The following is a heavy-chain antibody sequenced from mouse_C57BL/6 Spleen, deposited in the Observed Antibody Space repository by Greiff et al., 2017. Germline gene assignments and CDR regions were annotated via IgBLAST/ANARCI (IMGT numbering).Heavy chain of an antibody. J-gene: IGHJ3*01. V-gene: IGHV1-50*01. CDR1: GYTFTSYW. D-gene: IGHD2-5*01. CDR3: ARNSNYTSWFAY. CDR2: IDPSDSYT. Sequence: QVQLQQPGAELVKPGASVKLSCKASGYTFTSYWMQWVKQRPGQGLEWIGEIDPSDSYTNYNQKFKGKATLTVDTSSSTAYMQLSSLTSEDSAVYYCARNSNYTSWFAYWGQGTLVTVSA.